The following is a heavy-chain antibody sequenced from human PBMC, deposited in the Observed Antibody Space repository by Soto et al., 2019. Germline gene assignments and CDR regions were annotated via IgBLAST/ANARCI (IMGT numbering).Heavy chain of an antibody. Sequence: QVQLQESGPGLVKPSQTLSLTCTVSGGSISSGGTGSYWTWIRQLPGKGLEWIGYIYYTGNTYYNPSLKSRPTISIDTSENPFSLKLTSVTAAVTAGYFCASGHDAYKVRSWGQGTLVTVSS. D-gene: IGHD1-1*01. J-gene: IGHJ5*02. CDR3: ASGHDAYKVRS. V-gene: IGHV4-31*03. CDR1: GGSISSGGTGSY. CDR2: IYYTGNT.